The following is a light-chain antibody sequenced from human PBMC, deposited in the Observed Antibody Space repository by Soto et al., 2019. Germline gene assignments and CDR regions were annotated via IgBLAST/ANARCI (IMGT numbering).Light chain of an antibody. CDR2: DNN. V-gene: IGLV1-51*01. CDR1: SSNIGNNY. Sequence: QSVLPQPPSVSAAPGQKVTISCSGSSSNIGNNYVSWYQQLPGTAPKLLIYDNNKRPSVIPDRFSGSKSGTSATLGITGLQTGDEADYYCGTWDSSLSAGVFGTGTKLTVL. CDR3: GTWDSSLSAGV. J-gene: IGLJ1*01.